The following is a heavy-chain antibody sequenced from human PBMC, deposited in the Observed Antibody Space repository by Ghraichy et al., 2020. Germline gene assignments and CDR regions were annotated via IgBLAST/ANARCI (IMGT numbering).Heavy chain of an antibody. CDR2: SYYSGGT. CDR3: TKTYYDILTASFDP. V-gene: IGHV4-39*01. Sequence: SETLSLTCTVSGGSISSSNYNWCRIRHLPGKGLEWIGSSYYSGGTYYSPSRKHPVTISVDTSKNQFSLRLSSVTTADTAVYYCTKTYYDILTASFDPWGQGTLVTVSS. J-gene: IGHJ5*02. CDR1: GGSISSSNYN. D-gene: IGHD3-9*01.